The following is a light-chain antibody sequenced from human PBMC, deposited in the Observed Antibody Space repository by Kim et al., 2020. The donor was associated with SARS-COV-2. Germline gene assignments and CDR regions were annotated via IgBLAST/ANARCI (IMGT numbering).Light chain of an antibody. Sequence: CPGEGATLSCRASQSVRSNYLAWYQQKPGQAPRLLIYGASRGATGIPDRFSGSGSGTDFTLTISRLEPEDFAVYYCQQYGSSPLTFGQ. V-gene: IGKV3-20*01. CDR1: QSVRSNY. CDR2: GAS. CDR3: QQYGSSPLT. J-gene: IGKJ1*01.